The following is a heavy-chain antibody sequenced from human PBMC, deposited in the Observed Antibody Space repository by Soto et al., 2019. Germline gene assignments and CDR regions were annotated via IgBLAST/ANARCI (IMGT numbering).Heavy chain of an antibody. CDR1: GGTFDSNA. J-gene: IGHJ3*02. Sequence: QVQLVQSGTEVRKPGSSVKVSCKASGGTFDSNAISWVRLAPGQGLEWMGGIIPIFGTINNAQKFQDRVTITADESAKIVYRELSRLRSEDTAIYYCAREGLTLGPGAVGGAFDIWGQGTLVTVSS. V-gene: IGHV1-69*12. CDR2: IIPIFGTI. CDR3: AREGLTLGPGAVGGAFDI. D-gene: IGHD2-2*01.